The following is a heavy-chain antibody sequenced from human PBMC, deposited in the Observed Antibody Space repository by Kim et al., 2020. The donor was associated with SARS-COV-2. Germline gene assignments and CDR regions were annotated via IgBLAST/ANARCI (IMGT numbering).Heavy chain of an antibody. CDR3: ARHGSPFTVVPAAIPGGYYYYGMDV. V-gene: IGHV4-39*01. CDR2: YYSAGT. J-gene: IGHJ6*02. Sequence: YYSAGTYYNPSLKSRVTISVDTSKNQFSLKLSSVTAADTAVYYCARHGSPFTVVPAAIPGGYYYYGMDVWGQGTTVTVSS. D-gene: IGHD2-2*01.